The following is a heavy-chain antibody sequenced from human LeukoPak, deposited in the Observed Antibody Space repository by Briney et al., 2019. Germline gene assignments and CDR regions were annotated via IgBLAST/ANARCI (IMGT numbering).Heavy chain of an antibody. J-gene: IGHJ4*02. D-gene: IGHD5-18*01. V-gene: IGHV4-59*08. CDR1: GGSISSYY. Sequence: TSETLSLTCTVSGGSISSYYWSWIRQPPGRGLEWIGYIYYSGSTNYNPSLKSRVTISVDTSKNQFSLKLSSVTAADTAVYYCARRAPYSYEWSTLDYWGQGTLVTVSS. CDR2: IYYSGST. CDR3: ARRAPYSYEWSTLDY.